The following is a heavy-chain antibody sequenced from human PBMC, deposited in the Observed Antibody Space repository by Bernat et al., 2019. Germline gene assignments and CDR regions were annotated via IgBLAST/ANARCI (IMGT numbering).Heavy chain of an antibody. J-gene: IGHJ5*02. Sequence: EVQLLESGGGVVQPGGSLRLSCAASGFTFSNYAMTWVRQATGKGLEWVSTISGSGDGTTYYADSVKGRFTISRDNSNNTLYLQMNNLRADDTALYYGAKDPSRRGFDPWGQGTLVTVSS. CDR3: AKDPSRRGFDP. CDR2: ISGSGDGTT. V-gene: IGHV3-23*01. CDR1: GFTFSNYA.